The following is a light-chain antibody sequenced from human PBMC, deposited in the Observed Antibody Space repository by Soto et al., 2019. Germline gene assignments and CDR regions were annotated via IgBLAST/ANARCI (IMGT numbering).Light chain of an antibody. V-gene: IGKV3-11*01. J-gene: IGKJ4*01. CDR1: QSVSEF. Sequence: EVVLTQSPATLSLSPGERATLXXRASQSVSEFLAWYQQKPGQAPRXVIYDASNRATGIPARFSGSGSGTDFTLTISSLEAEDFALYYCQQRSKWPVTFGGGTKVDIK. CDR2: DAS. CDR3: QQRSKWPVT.